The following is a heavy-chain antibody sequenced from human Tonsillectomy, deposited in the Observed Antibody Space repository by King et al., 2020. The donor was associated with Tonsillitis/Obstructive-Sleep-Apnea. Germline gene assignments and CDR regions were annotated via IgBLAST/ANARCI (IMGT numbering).Heavy chain of an antibody. V-gene: IGHV2-5*02. CDR1: GFSLSTSGVG. CDR2: IYWDDDK. CDR3: AHSPLTGSSDDAFDI. Sequence: TLKESGPTLVKPTQTLTLTCTFSGFSLSTSGVGVGWIRQPPGKALEWLALIYWDDDKRYSPSLKSRLTITKDTSKNQVDLTMTNMDPVDTATYFCAHSPLTGSSDDAFDIWGQGTMVTVSS. J-gene: IGHJ3*02. D-gene: IGHD7-27*01.